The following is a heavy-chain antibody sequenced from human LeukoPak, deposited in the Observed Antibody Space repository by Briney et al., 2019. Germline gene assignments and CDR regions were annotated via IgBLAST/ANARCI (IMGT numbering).Heavy chain of an antibody. V-gene: IGHV4-59*08. D-gene: IGHD5-18*01. CDR3: ARWERGYSYDRDAFDI. CDR2: IYYSGST. Sequence: SETLSLTCTVSGGSISSYYWSWIRQPPGKGLEWIGYIYYSGSTNYNPSLKSRVTISVDTSKNQFSLKLSSVTAADTAVYYCARWERGYSYDRDAFDIWGQGTMVTVSS. J-gene: IGHJ3*02. CDR1: GGSISSYY.